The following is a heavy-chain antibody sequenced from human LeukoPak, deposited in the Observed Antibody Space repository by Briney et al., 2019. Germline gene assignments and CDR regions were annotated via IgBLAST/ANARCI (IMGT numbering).Heavy chain of an antibody. CDR1: GFTFSSYS. V-gene: IGHV3-21*01. CDR2: ISSSSSYI. CDR3: AIDRYYDSSGAP. Sequence: GGSLRLSCAASGFTFSSYSMNWVRQAPGKGLEWVSSISSSSSYIYYADSVKGRFTISRDNAKNSLYLQMNSQRAEDTAVYYCAIDRYYDSSGAPWGQGTLVTVSS. J-gene: IGHJ5*02. D-gene: IGHD3-22*01.